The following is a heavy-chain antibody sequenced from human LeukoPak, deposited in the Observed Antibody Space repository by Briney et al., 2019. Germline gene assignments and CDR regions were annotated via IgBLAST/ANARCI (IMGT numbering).Heavy chain of an antibody. V-gene: IGHV1-18*01. J-gene: IGHJ3*02. CDR2: ISAYNGNT. D-gene: IGHD3-10*01. Sequence: ASVKVSCKASGYTFTFYDIQWVRQAPGQGLEWMGWISAYNGNTNYAQKLQGRVTMTTATSTSTAYMELRSLRSDDTAVYYCAREGVTVRASGAFDIWGQGTMVTVSS. CDR3: AREGVTVRASGAFDI. CDR1: GYTFTFYD.